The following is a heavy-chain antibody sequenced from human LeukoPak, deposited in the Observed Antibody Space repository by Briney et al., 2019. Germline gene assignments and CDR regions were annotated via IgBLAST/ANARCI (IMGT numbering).Heavy chain of an antibody. Sequence: SETLSLTCTVSGGSIRNYYWSWIRQPPGKGLEWIGYIYYSGSTNYNPSLKSRVTISVDTSKNQFSPKLNSVTAADTAVYYCARHASRRNWFDPWGQGTLVTVSS. V-gene: IGHV4-59*08. D-gene: IGHD2-2*01. CDR3: ARHASRRNWFDP. CDR2: IYYSGST. J-gene: IGHJ5*02. CDR1: GGSIRNYY.